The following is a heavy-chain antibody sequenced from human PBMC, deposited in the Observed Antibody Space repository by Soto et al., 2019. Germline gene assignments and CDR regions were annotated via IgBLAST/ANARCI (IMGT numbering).Heavy chain of an antibody. J-gene: IGHJ3*02. D-gene: IGHD1-1*01. CDR2: ISHSGGT. V-gene: IGHV4-34*01. CDR1: GGFVSSGSYY. CDR3: ARVERGTATTVVDAFDI. Sequence: QVQLQQWGAGLLKPSETLSLTCAVYGGFVSSGSYYWSWIRQPPGKGLEWIGEISHSGGTPFNPSLKSRVTISVDTSKNQFSLKMSSVTAADTALYYCARVERGTATTVVDAFDIWGPGTMVTVSS.